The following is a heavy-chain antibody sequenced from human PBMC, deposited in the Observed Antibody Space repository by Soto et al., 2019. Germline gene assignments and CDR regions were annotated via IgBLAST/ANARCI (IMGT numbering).Heavy chain of an antibody. Sequence: QVQLQESGPGLVKPSQTLSITCTVSGGSISSGGYYWSWIRQHPGKGLEWIGYIYYSGSTYYNPSLKSRVTISVDTSKNQFSLKLSSVTAADTAVYYCARDAPDAMVRGGWFDPWGQGTLVTVSS. V-gene: IGHV4-31*03. CDR3: ARDAPDAMVRGGWFDP. CDR1: GGSISSGGYY. CDR2: IYYSGST. D-gene: IGHD3-10*01. J-gene: IGHJ5*02.